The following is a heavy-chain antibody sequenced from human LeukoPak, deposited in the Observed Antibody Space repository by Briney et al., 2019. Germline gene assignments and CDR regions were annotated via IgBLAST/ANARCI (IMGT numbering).Heavy chain of an antibody. CDR2: IYYSGST. Sequence: SETLSLTCTVSGGSISSSSYYWGWIRQPPGKGLEWIGSIYYSGSTYYNPSLKSRVTISVDTSKNQFSLKLSSVTAADTAVYYCARVKSITMTSRRYFDYWGQGTLVTVSS. CDR1: GGSISSSSYY. J-gene: IGHJ4*02. CDR3: ARVKSITMTSRRYFDY. D-gene: IGHD3-22*01. V-gene: IGHV4-39*07.